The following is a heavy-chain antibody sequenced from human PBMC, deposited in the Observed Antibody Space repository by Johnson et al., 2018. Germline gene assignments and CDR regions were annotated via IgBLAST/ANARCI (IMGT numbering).Heavy chain of an antibody. D-gene: IGHD3-10*01. CDR3: AKTSLWFGESDAFDI. V-gene: IGHV3-23*04. CDR1: GFTFSSYG. Sequence: VQLVEAGGGVVQTGRSLRLSCAASGFTFSSYGMHWVRQAPGKGLQWVSTISDSGRSTYYADSVKGRFTISRENSKNTLYVQMNSLRAEDTAVYYCAKTSLWFGESDAFDIWGQGTMVTVSS. J-gene: IGHJ3*02. CDR2: ISDSGRST.